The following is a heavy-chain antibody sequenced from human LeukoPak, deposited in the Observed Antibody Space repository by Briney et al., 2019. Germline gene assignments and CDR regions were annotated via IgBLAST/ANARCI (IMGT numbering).Heavy chain of an antibody. CDR2: IYYSGST. J-gene: IGHJ4*02. Sequence: PSETLSLTCTVSGGSISSRSYYWGWIRQPPGKGLEWIGSIYYSGSTYYHPSLKSRVTISVDTSKNQFSLKLSSVTAADTAVYYCARHGPGWYYFDYWGQGTLVTVSS. CDR3: ARHGPGWYYFDY. V-gene: IGHV4-39*01. CDR1: GGSISSRSYY. D-gene: IGHD6-19*01.